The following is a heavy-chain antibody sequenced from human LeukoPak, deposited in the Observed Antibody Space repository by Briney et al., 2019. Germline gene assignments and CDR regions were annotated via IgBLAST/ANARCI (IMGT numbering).Heavy chain of an antibody. Sequence: ETLSLTCTVSGGSISSYYWSWVRQAPGKGLEWVSAISGSGGSTYYADSVKGRFTISRDNSKNTLYLQMNSLRAEDTAVYYCAKDRYSITSTFTINPFDYWGQGILVTVS. D-gene: IGHD3-3*01. CDR3: AKDRYSITSTFTINPFDY. J-gene: IGHJ4*02. CDR1: GGSISSYY. V-gene: IGHV3-23*01. CDR2: ISGSGGST.